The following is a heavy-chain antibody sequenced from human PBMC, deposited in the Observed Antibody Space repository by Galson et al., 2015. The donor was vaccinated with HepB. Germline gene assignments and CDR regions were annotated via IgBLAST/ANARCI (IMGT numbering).Heavy chain of an antibody. J-gene: IGHJ4*02. V-gene: IGHV1-18*01. CDR3: VRGGRLGELSSFDY. CDR2: ISTYNGNT. CDR1: GYTFISYG. Sequence: SVKVSCKASGYTFISYGISWVRQAPGQGLEWMGWISTYNGNTNYAQKVQDRVTMITDTSTSTAYMELRSLRFDDTAVFYCVRGGRLGELSSFDYWGQGTLVTVSS. D-gene: IGHD3-16*02.